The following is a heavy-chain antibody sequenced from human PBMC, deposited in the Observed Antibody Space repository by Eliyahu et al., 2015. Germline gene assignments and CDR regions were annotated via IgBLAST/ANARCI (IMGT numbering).Heavy chain of an antibody. CDR1: SSYA. J-gene: IGHJ4*02. CDR3: ARGVVVVAATHFDX. D-gene: IGHD2-15*01. Sequence: SSYAIHWVRQAPGKGLEWVAVISYDGSNKYYADSVKGRFTISRDNSKNTLYLQMNSLRAEDTAVYYCARGVVVVAATHFDXWGQGTLVTVSS. CDR2: ISYDGSNK. V-gene: IGHV3-30*01.